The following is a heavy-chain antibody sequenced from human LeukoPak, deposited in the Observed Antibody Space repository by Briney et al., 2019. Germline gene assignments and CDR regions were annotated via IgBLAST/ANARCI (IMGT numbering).Heavy chain of an antibody. Sequence: SETLSLTCTVSGGSISSYYWSWIRQPPGKGLEWIGYIYYSGSTNYNSSLKSRVTISVDTSKNQFSLKLCSVTAADTAVYYCARDRYSGYGFDYWGQGTLVTVSS. CDR3: ARDRYSGYGFDY. D-gene: IGHD5-12*01. CDR2: IYYSGST. CDR1: GGSISSYY. V-gene: IGHV4-59*01. J-gene: IGHJ4*02.